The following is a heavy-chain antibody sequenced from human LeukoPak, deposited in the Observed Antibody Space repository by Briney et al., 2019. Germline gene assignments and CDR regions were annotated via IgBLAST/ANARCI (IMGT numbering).Heavy chain of an antibody. CDR2: IGATGHT. J-gene: IGHJ2*01. Sequence: GGSLRLSCAASGFSFSSSDMHWVRQATGKGLEWVSSIGATGHTYYSGSVKGRLTISRENGKNSLYLQMNILRVGDTAVYYCARGISGGLDIWGRGTLVTVSS. CDR3: ARGISGGLDI. V-gene: IGHV3-13*01. D-gene: IGHD6-25*01. CDR1: GFSFSSSD.